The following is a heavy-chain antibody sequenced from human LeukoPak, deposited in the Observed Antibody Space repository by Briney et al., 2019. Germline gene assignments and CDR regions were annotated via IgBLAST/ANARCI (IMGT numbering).Heavy chain of an antibody. CDR3: ARDGEYSYGYGMDV. V-gene: IGHV3-53*01. Sequence: GGSLRLSCAASGFTFSSYSMNWVRQAPGKGLEWVSVIYNGGSTYYAGSVKGRFTISRDTSRNTVYLQMNSLRVEDTAVYYCARDGEYSYGYGMDVWGQGTSVTVSS. CDR2: IYNGGST. D-gene: IGHD5-18*01. J-gene: IGHJ6*02. CDR1: GFTFSSYS.